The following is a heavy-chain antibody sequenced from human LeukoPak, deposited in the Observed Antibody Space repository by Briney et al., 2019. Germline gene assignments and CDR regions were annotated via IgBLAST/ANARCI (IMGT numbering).Heavy chain of an antibody. Sequence: PSETLSLTCTVSGGSISSYYWSWIRRPAGKGLEWIGRIYTSGSTNYNPSLKSRVTMSVDTSKNQFSLKLSSVTAADTAVYYCARDRIAARRGVDWFDPWGQGTLVTVSS. V-gene: IGHV4-4*07. CDR1: GGSISSYY. CDR3: ARDRIAARRGVDWFDP. CDR2: IYTSGST. D-gene: IGHD6-6*01. J-gene: IGHJ5*02.